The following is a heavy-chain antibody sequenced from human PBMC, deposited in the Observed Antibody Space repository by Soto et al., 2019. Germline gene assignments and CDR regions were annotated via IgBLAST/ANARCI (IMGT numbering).Heavy chain of an antibody. D-gene: IGHD6-13*01. Sequence: PGGSLRLSCAASGFTFNSYAMSWVRQAPGKGLEWVSAISGSGGSTYYADSVKGRFTISRDNSHNTLHLQMNSLRPEDTAMYYCAKGTMAAAVTDYYFGHWGQGTLVTVSS. V-gene: IGHV3-23*01. J-gene: IGHJ4*02. CDR1: GFTFNSYA. CDR2: ISGSGGST. CDR3: AKGTMAAAVTDYYFGH.